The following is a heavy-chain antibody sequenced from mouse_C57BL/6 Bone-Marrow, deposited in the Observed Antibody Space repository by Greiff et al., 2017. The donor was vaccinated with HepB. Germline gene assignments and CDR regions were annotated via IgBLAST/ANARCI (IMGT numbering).Heavy chain of an antibody. J-gene: IGHJ1*03. V-gene: IGHV1-39*01. CDR1: GYSFTDYN. D-gene: IGHD1-1*01. CDR3: ARHYGSSYRYFDV. CDR2: INPNYGTT. Sequence: VHVKQSGPELLKPGASVKISCKASGYSFTDYNMNWVKQSNGKSLEWIGVINPNYGTTSYNQKFKGKATLTVDQSSSTAYMQLNSLTSEDSAVYYCARHYGSSYRYFDVWGTGTTVTVSS.